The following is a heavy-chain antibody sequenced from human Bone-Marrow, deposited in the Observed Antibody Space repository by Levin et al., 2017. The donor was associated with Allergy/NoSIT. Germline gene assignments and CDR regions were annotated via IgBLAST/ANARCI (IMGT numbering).Heavy chain of an antibody. CDR2: IYYGGST. CDR3: ARHARDHYYSYHYMDV. V-gene: IGHV4-39*01. CDR1: GGSIRSSSYY. J-gene: IGHJ6*03. Sequence: SQTLSLPCTVSGGSIRSSSYYWGWIRQPPGKGLEWIGSIYYGGSTYYNPSLKSRVTISVDTSKNQFSLRLSSVTAADTAVYYCARHARDHYYSYHYMDVWGKGTTVTVSS.